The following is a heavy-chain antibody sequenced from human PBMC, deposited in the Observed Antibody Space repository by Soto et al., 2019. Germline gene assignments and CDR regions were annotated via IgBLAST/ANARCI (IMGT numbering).Heavy chain of an antibody. V-gene: IGHV1-18*01. CDR3: AREYSGYYYCYYMGV. CDR1: GYTFTSYG. CDR2: ISAYNGNT. Sequence: QVQLVQSGAEVKKPGASVKVSCKASGYTFTSYGISWVRQAPGQGLEWMGWISAYNGNTNYAQKLQGRVTMTTDTSTSTANMELRSLRSDDTAVDYGAREYSGYYYCYYMGVWGTGTTVTVSS. J-gene: IGHJ6*03. D-gene: IGHD5-12*01.